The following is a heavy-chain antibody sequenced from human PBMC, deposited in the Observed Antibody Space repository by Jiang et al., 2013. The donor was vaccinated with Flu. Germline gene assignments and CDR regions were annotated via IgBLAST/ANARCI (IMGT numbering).Heavy chain of an antibody. CDR2: IYYSGST. V-gene: IGHV4-39*01. D-gene: IGHD5-24*01. Sequence: SLSCTVSGGSISSGNYYWGWIRQPPGKGLEWIGSIYYSGSTYYNPSLKSRVTISGDTSKNQFSLKLSSVTAADTAVYYCARQEGGGYNQIDYWGQGTLVTVSS. CDR3: ARQEGGGYNQIDY. CDR1: GGSISSGNYY. J-gene: IGHJ4*02.